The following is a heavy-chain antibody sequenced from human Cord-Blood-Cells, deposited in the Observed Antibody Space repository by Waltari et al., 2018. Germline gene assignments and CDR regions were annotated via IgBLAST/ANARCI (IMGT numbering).Heavy chain of an antibody. CDR2: ISRSGGST. J-gene: IGHJ5*02. V-gene: IGHV3-23*01. CDR3: AKNSGDLGWFDP. CDR1: GFTFSSYA. Sequence: EVQLLESGGGLVQPGGSLRLSCAASGFTFSSYAMSWVRQAPGKGLVWVSAISRSGGSTYYADSVKGRFTISRDNSKNTLYLQMNSLRAEDTAVYYCAKNSGDLGWFDPWGQGTLVTVSS. D-gene: IGHD7-27*01.